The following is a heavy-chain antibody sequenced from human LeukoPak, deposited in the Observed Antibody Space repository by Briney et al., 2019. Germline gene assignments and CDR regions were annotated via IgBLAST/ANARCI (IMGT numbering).Heavy chain of an antibody. D-gene: IGHD5-18*01. CDR1: GFIFSSYG. CDR2: MWYDGRNK. V-gene: IGHV3-33*01. J-gene: IGHJ4*02. CDR3: ARKVAVAMDLDY. Sequence: GTSLRLSCAASGFIFSSYGMHWVRQAPGKGLEWVAGMWYDGRNKDYADSVKGRFTISRDNSKSTLYLEMDSLRAEDTAVYYCARKVAVAMDLDYWGQGTLVTVSS.